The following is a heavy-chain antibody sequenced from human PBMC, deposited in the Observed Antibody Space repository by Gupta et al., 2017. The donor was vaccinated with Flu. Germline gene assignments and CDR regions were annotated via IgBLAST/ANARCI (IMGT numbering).Heavy chain of an antibody. CDR2: INPSGGST. J-gene: IGHJ4*02. V-gene: IGHV1-46*01. Sequence: QVQLVQSGAEVKKPGASVKVSCKASGYTFTSYYMHWVRQAPGQGLEWMGIINPSGGSTSYAQKFQGRVTMTRDTSTCTVYMELSSLRSEDTAVYYCARDPGVRSGWYREGDDWGQGTLVTVSS. CDR1: GYTFTSYY. D-gene: IGHD6-19*01. CDR3: ARDPGVRSGWYREGDD.